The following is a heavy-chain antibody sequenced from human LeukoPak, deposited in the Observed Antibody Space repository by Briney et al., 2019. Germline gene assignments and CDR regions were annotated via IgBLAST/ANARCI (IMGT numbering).Heavy chain of an antibody. CDR3: ATPPWLRGY. Sequence: AGGSPRLSCAASGFTFDDYAVFWVRQVPGKGLEWVSLISGDGGSTYYADSVKGRFTISRDNSKNSLYLQMNSLRTEDSALYYCATPPWLRGYWGQGTLLTVSS. CDR1: GFTFDDYA. D-gene: IGHD5-12*01. J-gene: IGHJ4*02. CDR2: ISGDGGST. V-gene: IGHV3-43*02.